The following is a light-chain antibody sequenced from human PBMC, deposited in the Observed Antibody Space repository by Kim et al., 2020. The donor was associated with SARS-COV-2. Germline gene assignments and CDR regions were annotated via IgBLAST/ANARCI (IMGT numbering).Light chain of an antibody. Sequence: PGGAASLPCGSESIGVNSVHWYQQKPGQAPVVVIFSDSDRPSGIPERFSGSNSGNTATLTISRVEAGDEADYYCQLWDSGTEHVVFGGGTQLTVL. J-gene: IGLJ2*01. V-gene: IGLV3-21*04. CDR2: SDS. CDR1: SIGVNS. CDR3: QLWDSGTEHVV.